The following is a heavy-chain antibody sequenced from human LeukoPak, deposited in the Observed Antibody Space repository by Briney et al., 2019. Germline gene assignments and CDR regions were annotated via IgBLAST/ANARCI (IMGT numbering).Heavy chain of an antibody. CDR1: GYSFTSYW. J-gene: IGHJ4*02. CDR3: ARATGYSSGWPLDY. Sequence: KPGESLKISCKGSGYSFTSYWIGWVRQMPGKCLEWVGIIYPGDSDTRYSPSYQGQVTISADRSISAAYLQWSSLKASDTAMYYCARATGYSSGWPLDYWGQGTLVTVSS. D-gene: IGHD6-19*01. CDR2: IYPGDSDT. V-gene: IGHV5-51*03.